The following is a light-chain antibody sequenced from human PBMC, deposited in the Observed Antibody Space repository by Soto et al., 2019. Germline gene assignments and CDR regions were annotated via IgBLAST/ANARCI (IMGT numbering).Light chain of an antibody. V-gene: IGLV1-40*01. CDR2: GNS. CDR1: SSNIGAAYN. Sequence: QSVLTQPPSVSGAPGQRVTISCTGSSSNIGAAYNVHRYQQLPGTAPKLLISGNSNRPSGVPDRFSGSKSGASASLAITGLQADDEANYYCQSYDSSLSAPIFGGGTKVTVL. CDR3: QSYDSSLSAPI. J-gene: IGLJ2*01.